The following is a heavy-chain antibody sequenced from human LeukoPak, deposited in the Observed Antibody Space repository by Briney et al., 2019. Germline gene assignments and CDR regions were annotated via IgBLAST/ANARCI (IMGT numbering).Heavy chain of an antibody. V-gene: IGHV3-9*03. Sequence: PGGSLRLSCAASGFTFDDYAMHWVRQAPGKGLEWVSGISWNSGSIGYADSVKGRFTISRDNAKNSLHLQMNSLRAEDMALYYCARSGLLWFGIVAFDIWGQGTMVTVSS. CDR3: ARSGLLWFGIVAFDI. CDR2: ISWNSGSI. CDR1: GFTFDDYA. D-gene: IGHD3-10*01. J-gene: IGHJ3*02.